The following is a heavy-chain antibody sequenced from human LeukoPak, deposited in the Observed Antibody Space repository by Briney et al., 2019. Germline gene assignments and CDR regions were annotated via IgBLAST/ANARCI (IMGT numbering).Heavy chain of an antibody. J-gene: IGHJ4*02. CDR1: GFSLSTSGMC. Sequence: RGSGPALVNATQTLTLTCTFSGFSLSTSGMCVSWIRQPPGKALEWLALIDWDDDKYFSTSLKTRLTISKDTSKNQVVLTMTNMEPVDTATYCCARVTGLSKAVDYWGQGTRVAVSS. D-gene: IGHD1-14*01. CDR2: IDWDDDK. V-gene: IGHV2-70*01. CDR3: ARVTGLSKAVDY.